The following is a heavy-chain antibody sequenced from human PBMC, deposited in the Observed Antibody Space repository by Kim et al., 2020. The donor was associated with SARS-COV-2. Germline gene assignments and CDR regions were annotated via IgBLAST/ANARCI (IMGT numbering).Heavy chain of an antibody. CDR3: AASIAAAGNWFDP. CDR2: IYYSGST. CDR1: GVSISSSSYY. D-gene: IGHD6-13*01. J-gene: IGHJ5*02. Sequence: SETLSLTCTVSGVSISSSSYYWGWIRQPPGTGLEWLGSIYYSGSTYYNPSLQSRVTISVDTSKNQFSLKLSSVPAADTAVYYCAASIAAAGNWFDPWGQGTLVTVAS. V-gene: IGHV4-39*01.